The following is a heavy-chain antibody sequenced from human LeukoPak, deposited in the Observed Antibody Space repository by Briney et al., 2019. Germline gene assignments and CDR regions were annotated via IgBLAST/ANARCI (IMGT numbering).Heavy chain of an antibody. CDR3: AKVIRPDSRGYRPAEYYNYMDV. D-gene: IGHD3-22*01. Sequence: GGSLTLSFLASGLTFISYHLHWLGQATGKGRDGVSPIGSAGETYHPGSVKGRFTISRENAKNTLYLQMNSLRVEDTAVYHCAKVIRPDSRGYRPAEYYNYMDVWGKGTTVTISS. V-gene: IGHV3-13*01. J-gene: IGHJ6*03. CDR2: IGSAGET. CDR1: GLTFISYH.